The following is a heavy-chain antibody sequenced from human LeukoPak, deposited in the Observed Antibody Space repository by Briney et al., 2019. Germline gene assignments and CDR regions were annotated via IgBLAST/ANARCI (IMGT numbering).Heavy chain of an antibody. CDR2: ISGNGGGT. Sequence: GGSLRLSCAASGFTFRSYAMSWLRQAPGKGLEWVSAISGNGGGTYYADSVKGRFTISRDNSKNTLYLQMNSLRAEDTAVYYCAKGDCSSTSCYAPADYWGQGTLATVSS. CDR3: AKGDCSSTSCYAPADY. V-gene: IGHV3-23*01. D-gene: IGHD2-2*01. J-gene: IGHJ4*02. CDR1: GFTFRSYA.